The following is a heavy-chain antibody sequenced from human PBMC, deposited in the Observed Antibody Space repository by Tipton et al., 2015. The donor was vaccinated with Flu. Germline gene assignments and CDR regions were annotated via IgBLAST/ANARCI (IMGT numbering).Heavy chain of an antibody. CDR3: ARERLADYYESVRDASDF. V-gene: IGHV3-33*01. Sequence: SLRLSCAASGFTFDSYGMHWVRQAPGKGLEWVAFIGYNGNKKDYAGSVRGRFSISRDQSKNTVSLQMHSLRDEDTAVYYCARERLADYYESVRDASDFWGQGTRVTVSS. CDR1: GFTFDSYG. J-gene: IGHJ3*01. D-gene: IGHD3-22*01. CDR2: IGYNGNKK.